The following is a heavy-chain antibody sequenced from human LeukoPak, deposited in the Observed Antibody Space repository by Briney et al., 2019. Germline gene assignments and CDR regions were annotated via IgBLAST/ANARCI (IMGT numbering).Heavy chain of an antibody. CDR1: DGSINVYY. CDR2: IYKSVNT. V-gene: IGHV4-59*01. J-gene: IGHJ4*02. D-gene: IGHD3-9*01. Sequence: KPSETLSLTCTVSDGSINVYYWSWIRQPPGKGLEWIGYIYKSVNTNFNPSLKSRVTISVDTSKNQISLKLSSVTAADTAVYYCRGTAGYYLDYWGQGTLVTVSS. CDR3: RGTAGYYLDY.